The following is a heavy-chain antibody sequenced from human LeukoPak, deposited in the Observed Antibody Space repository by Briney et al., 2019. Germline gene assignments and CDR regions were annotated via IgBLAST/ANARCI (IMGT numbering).Heavy chain of an antibody. CDR1: GYTFISHD. CDR3: ARIIFAGLRAFDK. J-gene: IGHJ3*02. CDR2: MNPNNGKA. Sequence: ASVKVSCKTSGYTFISHDIHWVRQATVQDLEWLGWMNPNNGKAAYAQKFQGRITMTRNTAIRTAYMELNSLTSEDTAIYYCARIIFAGLRAFDKWGQGTMVTVSS. V-gene: IGHV1-8*01. D-gene: IGHD3-10*01.